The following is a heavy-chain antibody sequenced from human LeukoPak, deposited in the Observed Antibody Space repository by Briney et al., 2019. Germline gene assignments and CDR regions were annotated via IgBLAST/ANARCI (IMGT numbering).Heavy chain of an antibody. CDR3: ARDLGSSARREDY. CDR1: GFTFSSYA. Sequence: GGSLRLSCAASGFTFSSYAMHWVRQAPGKGLVWVAVISYDGSDKYYADSVKGGFTISRDNSKNTLYLQMNSLRAEDTAVYYCARDLGSSARREDYWGQGTLVTVSS. CDR2: ISYDGSDK. V-gene: IGHV3-30*04. D-gene: IGHD6-6*01. J-gene: IGHJ4*02.